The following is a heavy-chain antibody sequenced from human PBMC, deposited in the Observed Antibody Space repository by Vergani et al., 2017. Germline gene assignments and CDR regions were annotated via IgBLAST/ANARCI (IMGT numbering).Heavy chain of an antibody. J-gene: IGHJ2*01. Sequence: QVQLVQSGAEVKKPGASVKVSCKASGYTFTSYDINWVRQATGQGLEWMGWMNPNRGNTGYAQKCQGRVTMTRNTSISTDYMELSSLRSEDTAVYYCATSPARGYDGYFDLWGRGTLVTVSS. D-gene: IGHD6-13*01. V-gene: IGHV1-8*01. CDR3: ATSPARGYDGYFDL. CDR1: GYTFTSYD. CDR2: MNPNRGNT.